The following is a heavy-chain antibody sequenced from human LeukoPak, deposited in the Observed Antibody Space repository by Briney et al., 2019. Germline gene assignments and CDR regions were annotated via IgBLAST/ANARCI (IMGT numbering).Heavy chain of an antibody. CDR2: IYWNDDK. CDR3: AYYYDSSGYYYESDYFDY. Sequence: SGPTLVKPTQTLTLTCTFSGFSLSTSGVGVGWIRQPPGKALEWLALIYWNDDKRYSPSLKSRLTITKDTSKNQVVPTMTNMDPVDTATYYCAYYYDSSGYYYESDYFDYWGQGTLVTVSS. J-gene: IGHJ4*02. V-gene: IGHV2-5*01. D-gene: IGHD3-22*01. CDR1: GFSLSTSGVG.